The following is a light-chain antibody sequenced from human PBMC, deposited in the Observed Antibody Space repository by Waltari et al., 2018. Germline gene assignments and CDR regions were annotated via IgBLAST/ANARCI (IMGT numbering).Light chain of an antibody. J-gene: IGLJ2*01. CDR3: YSAADNHRVL. V-gene: IGLV3-27*01. Sequence: SSELTQPASVSVSLGQTAVITCSGDILAKKYGRWFQQKPGQAPGLFIYKDIERPSGIPDRFSGSRSGTTLTLTISGAQVEDEAAYYCYSAADNHRVLFGGGTKLTVL. CDR1: ILAKKY. CDR2: KDI.